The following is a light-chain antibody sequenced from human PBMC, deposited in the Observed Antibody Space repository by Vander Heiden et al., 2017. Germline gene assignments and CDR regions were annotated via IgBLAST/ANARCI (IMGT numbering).Light chain of an antibody. CDR2: KAS. CDR1: QTFSVW. CDR3: QQYNAYPWA. J-gene: IGKJ1*01. V-gene: IGKV1-5*03. Sequence: DIQMTQSPSTLSASVGDRVTITCRPSQTFSVWLAWYQQKPGKAPKRLIYKASILERGVPSRFSGSGSGTEFTLTIISLQPDDCATYYCQQYNAYPWAFGQGTKVEIK.